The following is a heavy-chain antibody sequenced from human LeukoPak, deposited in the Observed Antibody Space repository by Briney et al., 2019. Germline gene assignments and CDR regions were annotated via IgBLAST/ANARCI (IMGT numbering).Heavy chain of an antibody. CDR2: INPTGGNT. Sequence: GASVKVSCKASGYTFPSYFMHWVRQAPGQGLEWMGIINPTGGNTTYAQKFQGRVTMTRDTSTSTVYMELSSLRSEDAAVYYCARAYDFPDYWGQGTLVTVSS. CDR1: GYTFPSYF. J-gene: IGHJ4*02. D-gene: IGHD3-3*01. CDR3: ARAYDFPDY. V-gene: IGHV1-46*01.